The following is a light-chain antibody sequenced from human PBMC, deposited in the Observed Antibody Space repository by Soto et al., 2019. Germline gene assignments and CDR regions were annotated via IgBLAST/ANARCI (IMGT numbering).Light chain of an antibody. Sequence: ENMLRKSPGTLSLSPGERATLSCRTSQSVSNNYLAWYQQKPGQAPRLLIYGASSRATGIPDRFSGSGSGTEFTLTISSLQSEDFAVYYCQQYNNGLTWTFGQGTKVDIK. CDR2: GAS. CDR1: QSVSNNY. V-gene: IGKV3-20*01. CDR3: QQYNNGLTWT. J-gene: IGKJ1*01.